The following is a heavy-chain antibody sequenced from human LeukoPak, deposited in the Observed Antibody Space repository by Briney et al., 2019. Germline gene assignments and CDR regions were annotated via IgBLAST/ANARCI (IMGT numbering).Heavy chain of an antibody. Sequence: GGSLRLSCAASGFTFSDYAMTWVRQAPGKGLDWVASISSSGDSTYYADSVKGRFTISRDNSENTLYLELDSLRAEDTAIYYCAWKDATMLYFDFWGRGTLVTVSS. CDR2: ISSSGDST. D-gene: IGHD5-18*01. V-gene: IGHV3-23*01. CDR1: GFTFSDYA. J-gene: IGHJ4*02. CDR3: AWKDATMLYFDF.